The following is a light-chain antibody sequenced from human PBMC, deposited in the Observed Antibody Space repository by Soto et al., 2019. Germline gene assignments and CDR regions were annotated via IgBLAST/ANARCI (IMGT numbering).Light chain of an antibody. CDR3: QQYYTTPQT. CDR2: WAS. CDR1: QSLLYGGNDRNY. V-gene: IGKV4-1*01. J-gene: IGKJ2*01. Sequence: DIVMTQSPDSLAVSLGERATIDCKSSQSLLYGGNDRNYLAWYQHKPGQSPKLIMYWASTREAGVPDRFSGSGSGTHFTRTISSLQAEDVAVDYCQQYYTTPQTFGQGTKLEIK.